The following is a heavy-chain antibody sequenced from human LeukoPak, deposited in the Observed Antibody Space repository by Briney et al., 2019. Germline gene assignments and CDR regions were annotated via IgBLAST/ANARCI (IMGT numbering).Heavy chain of an antibody. J-gene: IGHJ4*02. D-gene: IGHD3-22*01. CDR2: IYYRGST. CDR3: ARADYDTSAYYYTFDY. Sequence: SETLSLTCTVSGGSISNYYWSWIRQPPEKGLEWIGYIYYRGSTNYNPSLKSRVTISVDTSKNQFSLKLSSVTAADTAVYYCARADYDTSAYYYTFDYWGQGTLVTVSS. V-gene: IGHV4-59*01. CDR1: GGSISNYY.